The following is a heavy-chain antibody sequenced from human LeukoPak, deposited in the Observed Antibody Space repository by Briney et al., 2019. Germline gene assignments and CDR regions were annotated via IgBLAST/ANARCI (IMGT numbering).Heavy chain of an antibody. V-gene: IGHV1-46*01. CDR1: GYTFTSYY. D-gene: IGHD1-14*01. Sequence: ASVKVSCKASGYTFTSYYMHWVRQAPGQGLEWMGIINPSGGSTSYAQKFQGRVTMTRDTSTSTVYMELSSLRSEDTAVYYCARGGFPQGRYRGSNWFDPWGQGTLVAVSS. CDR2: INPSGGST. CDR3: ARGGFPQGRYRGSNWFDP. J-gene: IGHJ5*02.